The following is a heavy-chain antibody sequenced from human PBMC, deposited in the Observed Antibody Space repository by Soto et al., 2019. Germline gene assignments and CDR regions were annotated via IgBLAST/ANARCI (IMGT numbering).Heavy chain of an antibody. V-gene: IGHV3-53*04. D-gene: IGHD5-12*01. J-gene: IGHJ5*02. Sequence: EVQLVESGGGLVQPGGSLRLSCAASGFTVSNNYMSWVRQAPGKGLEWVSVIYSGGSTYYADSVKGRFTISRHNSKNTLYLQMNNLRAEDTAVYYCARGPYSGYDSVINWFDPWGQGTLVTVSS. CDR2: IYSGGST. CDR3: ARGPYSGYDSVINWFDP. CDR1: GFTVSNNY.